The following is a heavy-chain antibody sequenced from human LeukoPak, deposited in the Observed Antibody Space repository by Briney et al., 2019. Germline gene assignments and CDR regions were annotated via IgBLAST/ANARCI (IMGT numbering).Heavy chain of an antibody. Sequence: GGSLRLSCAASGFTFSSYSMNWVRQAPGKGLEWVSSISSSSSYRYYADSVKGRFTISRDNAKNSLYLQMNSLRAEDTAVYYCARDISGGGSPRFDPWGQGTLVTVSS. CDR2: ISSSSSYR. CDR3: ARDISGGGSPRFDP. J-gene: IGHJ5*02. V-gene: IGHV3-21*01. D-gene: IGHD2-15*01. CDR1: GFTFSSYS.